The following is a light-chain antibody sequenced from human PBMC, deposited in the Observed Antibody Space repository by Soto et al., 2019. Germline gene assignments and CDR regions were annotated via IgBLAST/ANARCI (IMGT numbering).Light chain of an antibody. CDR2: TAS. CDR1: QGIRND. Sequence: AIQMTQSPSSLSASVGDTVTITCRASQGIRNDVAWYQQKPGKTPKLLIYTASTLQSGVPSRFSGSGSGTDFTLTISSLQPEDFATYYCLQDYNYPWTFGQGTKVEIK. V-gene: IGKV1-6*01. J-gene: IGKJ1*01. CDR3: LQDYNYPWT.